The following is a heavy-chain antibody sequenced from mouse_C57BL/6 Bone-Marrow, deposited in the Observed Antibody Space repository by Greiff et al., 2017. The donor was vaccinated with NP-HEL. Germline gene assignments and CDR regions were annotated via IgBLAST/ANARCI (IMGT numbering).Heavy chain of an antibody. CDR2: ISSGGDYI. CDR1: GFTFSSYA. D-gene: IGHD2-3*01. V-gene: IGHV5-9-1*02. J-gene: IGHJ4*01. CDR3: TRDEGMVTTKGYYAMDY. Sequence: EVKLMESGEGLVKPGGSLKLSCAASGFTFSSYAMSWVRQTPEKRLEWVAYISSGGDYIYYADTVKGRFTISRDNARNTLYLQMSSLKSEDTAMYYCTRDEGMVTTKGYYAMDYWGQGTSVTVSS.